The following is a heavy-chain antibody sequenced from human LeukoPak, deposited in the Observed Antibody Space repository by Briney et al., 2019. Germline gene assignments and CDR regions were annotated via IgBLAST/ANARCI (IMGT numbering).Heavy chain of an antibody. V-gene: IGHV1-69*13. Sequence: SVTVSCKASGGTFSSYAISWVRQAPGQGLEWMGGIIPIFGTANYAQKFQGRVTITADESTSTAYMELSSLRAEDTAVYYCARELSVSSGYYHYYYGMDVWGQGTTVTVSS. J-gene: IGHJ6*02. CDR2: IIPIFGTA. CDR1: GGTFSSYA. CDR3: ARELSVSSGYYHYYYGMDV. D-gene: IGHD3-22*01.